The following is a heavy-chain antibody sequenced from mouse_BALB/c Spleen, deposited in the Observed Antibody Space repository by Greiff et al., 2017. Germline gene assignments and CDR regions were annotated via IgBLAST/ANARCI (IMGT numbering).Heavy chain of an antibody. D-gene: IGHD2-1*01. CDR1: GFAFSSYD. CDR3: ARSAGNSFYAMDY. V-gene: IGHV5-12-1*01. Sequence: EVMLVESGGGLVKPGGSLKLSCAASGFAFSSYDMSWVRQTPEKRLEWVAYISSGGGSTYYPDTVKGRFTISRDNAKNTLYLQMSSLKSEDTAMYYCARSAGNSFYAMDYWGQGTSVTVSS. CDR2: ISSGGGST. J-gene: IGHJ4*01.